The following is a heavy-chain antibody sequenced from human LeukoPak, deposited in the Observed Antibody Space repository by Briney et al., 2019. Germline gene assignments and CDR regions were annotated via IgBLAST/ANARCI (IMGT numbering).Heavy chain of an antibody. D-gene: IGHD6-13*01. CDR2: IYYSGST. V-gene: IGHV4-59*01. Sequence: SETLSLTCTVSGGSLSSYYWSWIRQPPGKGLEWIGYIYYSGSTNYNPSLKSRVTISVDTSKNQFSLKLSSVTAADTAVYYCARGSYSSSASWYYFDYWGQGTLVTVSS. CDR1: GGSLSSYY. J-gene: IGHJ4*02. CDR3: ARGSYSSSASWYYFDY.